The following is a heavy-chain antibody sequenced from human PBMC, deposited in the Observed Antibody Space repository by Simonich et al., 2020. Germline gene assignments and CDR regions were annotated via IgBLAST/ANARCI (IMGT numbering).Heavy chain of an antibody. CDR1: GYSISSGYY. Sequence: QVQLQESGPGLVKPSETLSLTCAVSGYSISSGYYWGWIRQPPGKGLGWIGSVYHSGTIYNTPALKSRVTKAVATAKNPFSRKLSSVTAADTAVYYCARVGYSNYYYYGMDVWGQGTTVTVSS. CDR2: VYHSGTI. D-gene: IGHD6-13*01. CDR3: ARVGYSNYYYYGMDV. V-gene: IGHV4-38-2*01. J-gene: IGHJ6*02.